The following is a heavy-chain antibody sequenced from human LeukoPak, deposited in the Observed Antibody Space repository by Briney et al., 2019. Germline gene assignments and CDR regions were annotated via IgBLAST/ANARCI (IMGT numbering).Heavy chain of an antibody. CDR1: GGTFSSYA. D-gene: IGHD5-18*01. CDR3: ARALWGYPLYYFDY. Sequence: GASVKVSCKASGGTFSSYAISWVRQAPGQGLEWMGGIIPIFGTANYAQKFQGRVTITADKSTSTAYMELSSLRSEDTAVYYCARALWGYPLYYFDYWGQGTLVTVSS. J-gene: IGHJ4*02. V-gene: IGHV1-69*06. CDR2: IIPIFGTA.